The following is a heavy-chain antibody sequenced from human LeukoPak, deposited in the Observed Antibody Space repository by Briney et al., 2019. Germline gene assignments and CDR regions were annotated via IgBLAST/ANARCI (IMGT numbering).Heavy chain of an antibody. D-gene: IGHD3-9*01. CDR1: GFTFSSYW. J-gene: IGHJ6*02. Sequence: GESLRLSCVASGFTFSSYWMHWVRQDPRKGLVWVSRINGDGRNINYADSVRGRFTISRDNAKNTLYLQMNTLRVEDTAVYYCTRDLMDYDVSTGLHHYYMDVWGQGTTVTVSS. CDR2: INGDGRNI. CDR3: TRDLMDYDVSTGLHHYYMDV. V-gene: IGHV3-74*01.